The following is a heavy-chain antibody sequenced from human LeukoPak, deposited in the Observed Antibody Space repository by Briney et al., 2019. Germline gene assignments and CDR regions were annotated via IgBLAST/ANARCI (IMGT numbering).Heavy chain of an antibody. J-gene: IGHJ3*02. V-gene: IGHV3-23*01. Sequence: GGSLRLSCAASGFTFSSYAMSWVRQAPGKGLEWVSAISGSGGSTYYADSVKGRFTISRDNSKNTLYLQMNSLRAEDTAVYYCAKGMGATLFLTDAFDIWGQGTMVTVSS. D-gene: IGHD1-26*01. CDR2: ISGSGGST. CDR1: GFTFSSYA. CDR3: AKGMGATLFLTDAFDI.